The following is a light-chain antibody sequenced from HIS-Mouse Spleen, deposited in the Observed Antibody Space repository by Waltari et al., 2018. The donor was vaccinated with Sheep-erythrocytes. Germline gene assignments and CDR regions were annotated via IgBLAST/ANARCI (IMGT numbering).Light chain of an antibody. CDR1: SSDVGGYNY. CDR3: SSYTSSSTQV. V-gene: IGLV2-14*01. Sequence: QSALTQPASVSGSPGQSITIPCPGTSSDVGGYNYFSWYQQHPGKAPKLMIYEVSNLPSGVSNRFSGSKSGNTASLTISGLQAEDEADYYCSSYTSSSTQVFGGGTKLTVL. CDR2: EVS. J-gene: IGLJ2*01.